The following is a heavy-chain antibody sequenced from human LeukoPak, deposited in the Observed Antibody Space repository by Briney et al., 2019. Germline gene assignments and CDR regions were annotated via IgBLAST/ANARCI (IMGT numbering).Heavy chain of an antibody. D-gene: IGHD2/OR15-2a*01. CDR1: GGSISATNW. J-gene: IGHJ4*02. CDR3: AREGGFYRPLDY. V-gene: IGHV4-4*02. Sequence: SETLSLTCDVSGGSISATNWWTLVRQPPGGGLEWIGEVHLNGRSHYSPSLESRVTMSADMSENHISLHLTSVTAADTAVYYCAREGGFYRPLDYTGPGTLVIVSS. CDR2: VHLNGRS.